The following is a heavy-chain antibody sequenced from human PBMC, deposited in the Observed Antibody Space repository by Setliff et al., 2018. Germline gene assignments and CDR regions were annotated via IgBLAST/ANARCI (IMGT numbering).Heavy chain of an antibody. CDR2: VDHSGNT. CDR1: GGSISSGNYY. V-gene: IGHV4-39*01. CDR3: ARLVETSTWGNWFDP. J-gene: IGHJ5*02. Sequence: PSETLSLTCRVSGGSISSGNYYWGWIRQSPGKGLDWIGTVDHSGNTFYNPSLKSRVTISVDTSKNQFSLKLSSVTAADTAVYYCARLVETSTWGNWFDPWGQGTLVTVSS. D-gene: IGHD2-15*01.